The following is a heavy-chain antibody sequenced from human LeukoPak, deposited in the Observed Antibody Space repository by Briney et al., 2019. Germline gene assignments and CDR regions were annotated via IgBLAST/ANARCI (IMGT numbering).Heavy chain of an antibody. CDR2: ISSSSSTI. CDR3: ARDQQLVRLLYYYYGMDV. Sequence: GGSLRLSCAASGFTFSSYSMNWVRQAPGKGLEWVSYISSSSSTIYYADSVKGRFTISRDNAKNSLYLQMNSLRDEDTAVYYYARDQQLVRLLYYYYGMDVWGQGTTVTVSS. J-gene: IGHJ6*02. CDR1: GFTFSSYS. V-gene: IGHV3-48*02. D-gene: IGHD6-13*01.